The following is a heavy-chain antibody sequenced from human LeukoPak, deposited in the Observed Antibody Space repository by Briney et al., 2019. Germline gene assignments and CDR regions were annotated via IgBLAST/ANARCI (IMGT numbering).Heavy chain of an antibody. V-gene: IGHV4-59*12. CDR2: IYYSGST. CDR1: GGSISSYY. Sequence: SETLSLTCTVSGGSISSYYWSGIRQPPGKGLEWIGYIYYSGSTNYNPSLKSRVTISVGTSKNQFSLKLSSVTAADTAVYYCARDSGYSYGSVRAFDIWGQGTMVTVSS. CDR3: ARDSGYSYGSVRAFDI. J-gene: IGHJ3*02. D-gene: IGHD5-18*01.